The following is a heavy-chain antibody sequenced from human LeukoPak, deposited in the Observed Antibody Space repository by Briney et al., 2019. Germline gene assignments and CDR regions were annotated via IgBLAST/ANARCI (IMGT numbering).Heavy chain of an antibody. Sequence: PGGSLRLSCAASGFTFSSYLMHWVRQVPGKGLVWVSRIKSDGSSTSYADSVKGRFTISRDNAKNTLYLQMGSLRAEDMAVYYCARYCSGVSCYSGYDYWGQGTLVTVSS. CDR2: IKSDGSST. J-gene: IGHJ4*02. CDR3: ARYCSGVSCYSGYDY. D-gene: IGHD2-15*01. V-gene: IGHV3-74*01. CDR1: GFTFSSYL.